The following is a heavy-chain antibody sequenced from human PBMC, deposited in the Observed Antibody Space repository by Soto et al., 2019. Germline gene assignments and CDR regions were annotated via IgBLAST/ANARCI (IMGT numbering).Heavy chain of an antibody. J-gene: IGHJ4*02. V-gene: IGHV3-23*01. CDR1: GFTFSSYA. D-gene: IGHD3-22*01. CDR2: ISGSGGST. Sequence: GGSLRLSCAASGFTFSSYAMSWVRQAPGKGLEWVSAISGSGGSTYYADSVKGRFTISRDNSKNTLYLQMNSLRAEDTAVYYCAKDLSYDSSALENYWGQGTLVTVSS. CDR3: AKDLSYDSSALENY.